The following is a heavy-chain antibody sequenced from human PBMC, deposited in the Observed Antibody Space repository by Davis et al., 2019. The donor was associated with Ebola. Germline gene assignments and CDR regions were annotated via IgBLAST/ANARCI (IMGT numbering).Heavy chain of an antibody. CDR1: GFTFSSYE. CDR2: ISGSGGST. V-gene: IGHV3-23*01. Sequence: ESLKISCAASGFTFSSYEMNWVRQAPGKGLEWVSAISGSGGSTYYADSVKGRFTISRDNSKNTLYLQMNSLRAEDTAVYYCAKAPFTAQFDYWGQGTLVTVSS. D-gene: IGHD5-18*01. CDR3: AKAPFTAQFDY. J-gene: IGHJ4*02.